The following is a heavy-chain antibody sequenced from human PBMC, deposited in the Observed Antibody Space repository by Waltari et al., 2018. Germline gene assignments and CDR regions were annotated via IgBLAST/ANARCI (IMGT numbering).Heavy chain of an antibody. D-gene: IGHD6-13*01. CDR2: INPNSGGT. V-gene: IGHV1-2*02. J-gene: IGHJ4*02. CDR3: AREPPTGIAAAGTNVGDY. CDR1: GYTFTGYY. Sequence: KPGASVKVSCKASGYTFTGYYMHWVRQAPGQGLEWMGWINPNSGGTNYAQKFQGRVTMTRDTSISTAYMELSRLRSDDTAVYYCAREPPTGIAAAGTNVGDYWGQGTLVTVSS.